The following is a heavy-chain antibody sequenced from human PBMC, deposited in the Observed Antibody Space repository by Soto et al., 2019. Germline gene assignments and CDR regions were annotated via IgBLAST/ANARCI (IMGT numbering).Heavy chain of an antibody. CDR2: ISGSGGST. CDR1: GFTFSSYA. Sequence: GGSLRLSCAASGFTFSSYAMSWVRQAPGKGLEWVSAISGSGGSTYYADSVKGRFTISRDNSKNTLYLQMNSLRAEDTAVYYCAKDIMVAATPHDAFDIWGQGTMVTVSS. V-gene: IGHV3-23*01. CDR3: AKDIMVAATPHDAFDI. D-gene: IGHD2-15*01. J-gene: IGHJ3*02.